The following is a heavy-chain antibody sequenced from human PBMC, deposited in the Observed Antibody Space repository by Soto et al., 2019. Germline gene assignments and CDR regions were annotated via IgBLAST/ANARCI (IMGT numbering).Heavy chain of an antibody. D-gene: IGHD5-18*01. CDR3: ARSGYNYGRSGVDV. CDR2: IYYSGST. CDR1: GGSISSGGYY. J-gene: IGHJ6*02. Sequence: QVQLQESGPGLVKPSQTLSLTCTVSGGSISSGGYYWSWIRQHPGKGLEWIGYIYYSGSTYYNPSLKSRVTTAVDTSKNQFSLQLSCVTAADTGVYYCARSGYNYGRSGVDVWGQGPSVTVSS. V-gene: IGHV4-31*03.